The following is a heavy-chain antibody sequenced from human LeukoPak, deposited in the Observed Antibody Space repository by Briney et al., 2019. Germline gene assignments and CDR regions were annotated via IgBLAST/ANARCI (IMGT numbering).Heavy chain of an antibody. CDR2: ISAYNGNT. J-gene: IGHJ4*02. D-gene: IGHD2-2*03. V-gene: IGHV1-18*01. CDR3: ARARATLDSHLEK. Sequence: ASVKVSCKASGYTFTSYGISWVRQAPGQGLERMGWISAYNGNTNYAQKLQGRVTMTTDTSTSTAYMELRSLRSDDTAIYYCARARATLDSHLEKWGQGALVIVSS. CDR1: GYTFTSYG.